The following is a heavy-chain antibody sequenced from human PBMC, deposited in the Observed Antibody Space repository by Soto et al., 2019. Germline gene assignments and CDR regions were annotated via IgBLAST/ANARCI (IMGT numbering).Heavy chain of an antibody. Sequence: GSLRLSCAASGFTFSSYSMNWVRQAPGKGLEWVSSISSSSSYIYYADSVKGRFTISRDNAKNSLYLQMNSLRAEDTAVYYCARVGSSGYFKTLDYWGQGTLVTVSS. D-gene: IGHD3-22*01. V-gene: IGHV3-21*01. CDR1: GFTFSSYS. CDR2: ISSSSSYI. J-gene: IGHJ4*02. CDR3: ARVGSSGYFKTLDY.